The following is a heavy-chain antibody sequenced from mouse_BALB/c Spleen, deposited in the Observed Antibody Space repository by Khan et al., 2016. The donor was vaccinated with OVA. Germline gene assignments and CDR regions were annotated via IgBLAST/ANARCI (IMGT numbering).Heavy chain of an antibody. CDR2: IYPGNSDT. CDR3: TRSYDSYYFDY. CDR1: GYSFTKYW. V-gene: IGHV1-5*01. J-gene: IGHJ2*01. Sequence: IQLVQSGTVLARPGASVKMSCKASGYSFTKYWMHWVKQRPGQGLEWIAAIYPGNSDTRYNQKFKGKAKLTAVTSASTAYMELSSLTNEDSAVYYCTRSYDSYYFDYWGQGTTLTVSS. D-gene: IGHD2-4*01.